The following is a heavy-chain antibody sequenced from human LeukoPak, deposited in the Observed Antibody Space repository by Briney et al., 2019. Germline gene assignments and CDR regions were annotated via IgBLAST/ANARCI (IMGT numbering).Heavy chain of an antibody. CDR3: ARQKSGSSSPGGY. CDR2: ISAYNGNT. J-gene: IGHJ4*02. CDR1: GGTSSSYA. V-gene: IGHV1-18*01. Sequence: ASVKVSCKASGGTSSSYAISWVRQAPGQGLEWMGWISAYNGNTNYAQKLQGRVTMTTDTSTSTAYMELRSLRSDDTAVYYCARQKSGSSSPGGYWGQGTLVTVSS. D-gene: IGHD1-26*01.